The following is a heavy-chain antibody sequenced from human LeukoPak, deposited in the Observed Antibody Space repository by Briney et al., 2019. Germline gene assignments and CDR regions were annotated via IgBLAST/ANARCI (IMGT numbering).Heavy chain of an antibody. CDR1: GFTFNTCC. J-gene: IGHJ4*02. D-gene: IGHD3-9*01. CDR3: ARDLDWILFDY. Sequence: GGSLRLSCAASGFTFNTCCMHGVRQAPGKGLVWVARVNREGTNTTYADSVKGRFTISRDNAKNTLYLQMNNLRAEDTAVYFCARDLDWILFDYWGQGTLVTVSS. V-gene: IGHV3-74*03. CDR2: VNREGTNT.